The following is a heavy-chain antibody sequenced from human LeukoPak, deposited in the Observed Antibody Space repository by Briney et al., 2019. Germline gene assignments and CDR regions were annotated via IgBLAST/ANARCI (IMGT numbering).Heavy chain of an antibody. CDR3: ALLSSSFDC. J-gene: IGHJ4*02. Sequence: GGSLRLSCAASGFTFDDYAIHWVRQAPGKGLEWVSGISWNSGSIAYADSVKGRFTISRDNAKNSLYLQKNSLRPEDTAFYCCALLSSSFDCWGQGTLVTVSS. V-gene: IGHV3-9*01. CDR1: GFTFDDYA. CDR2: ISWNSGSI. D-gene: IGHD2-15*01.